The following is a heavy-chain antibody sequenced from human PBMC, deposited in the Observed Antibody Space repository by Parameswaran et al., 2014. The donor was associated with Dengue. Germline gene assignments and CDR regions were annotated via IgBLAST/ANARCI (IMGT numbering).Heavy chain of an antibody. D-gene: IGHD2-15*01. V-gene: IGHV4-34*01. CDR2: INHSGST. CDR3: ARDRRYCSGGSCYWEIFGIYDY. Sequence: WIRQPPGKGLEWIGEINHSGSTNYNPSLKSRVTISVDTSKNQFSLKLSSVTAADTAVYYCARDRRYCSGGSCYWEIFGIYDYWGQGTLVTVSS. J-gene: IGHJ4*02.